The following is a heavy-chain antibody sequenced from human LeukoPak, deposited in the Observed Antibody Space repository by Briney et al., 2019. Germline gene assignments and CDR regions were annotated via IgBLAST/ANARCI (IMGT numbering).Heavy chain of an antibody. CDR3: ARYRLVWLPVPAFEY. D-gene: IGHD5-24*01. V-gene: IGHV3-7*01. CDR1: GFTFSSYW. Sequence: PGGSLRLSCAASGFTFSSYWMTWVRQAPGKGLEWVASINQDGSEQYYVDSVKGRFTISRDNAKNSLYLQMSSLRAKDTAVYYRARYRLVWLPVPAFEYWGQGTLVTVSS. J-gene: IGHJ4*02. CDR2: INQDGSEQ.